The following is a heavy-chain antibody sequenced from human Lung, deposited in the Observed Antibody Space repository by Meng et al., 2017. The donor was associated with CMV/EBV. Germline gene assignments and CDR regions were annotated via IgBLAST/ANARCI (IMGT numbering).Heavy chain of an antibody. CDR2: ISTRSDGI. D-gene: IGHD3-9*01. CDR1: GYTFTKYG. CDR3: ARDVDWSLDD. Sequence: ASVKVSCKASGYTFTKYGISWVRQAPGQGLEWMAWISTRSDGIKYAQNFQDRVTLTTDTSTRTAYMELGGLRSDDTAMYYCARDVDWSLDDSGHGNLVTVSS. V-gene: IGHV1-18*01. J-gene: IGHJ4*01.